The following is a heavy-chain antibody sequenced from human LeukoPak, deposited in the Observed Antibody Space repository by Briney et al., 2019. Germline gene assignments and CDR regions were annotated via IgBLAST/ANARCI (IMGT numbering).Heavy chain of an antibody. CDR3: AGNVLRYFDWHYYMDV. CDR1: GFTFTSSA. J-gene: IGHJ6*03. D-gene: IGHD3-9*01. V-gene: IGHV1-58*01. Sequence: SVKVSCKASGFTFTSSAVQWVRQARGQRLEWIGWIVVGSGNTNYAQKFQERVTITRDMSTSTAYMELSSLRSEDTAVYYCAGNVLRYFDWHYYMDVWGKGTTVTVSS. CDR2: IVVGSGNT.